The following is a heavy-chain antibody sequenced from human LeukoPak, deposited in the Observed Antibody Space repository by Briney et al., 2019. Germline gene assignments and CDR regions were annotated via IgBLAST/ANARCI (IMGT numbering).Heavy chain of an antibody. J-gene: IGHJ6*02. CDR1: EFTFSSYA. CDR2: ISGSGGST. CDR3: AKWGPGYSSAWYYYYGMDV. V-gene: IGHV3-23*01. Sequence: PGGSLRLSCAASEFTFSSYAMSWVRQAPGKGLEWVSVISGSGGSTYYADSVKGRFTISRDNSKNTLYLQMNSLRAEDTAVYYCAKWGPGYSSAWYYYYGMDVWGQGTTVTVSS. D-gene: IGHD6-19*01.